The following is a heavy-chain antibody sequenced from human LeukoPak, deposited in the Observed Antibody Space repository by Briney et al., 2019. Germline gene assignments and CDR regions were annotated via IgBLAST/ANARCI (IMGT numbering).Heavy chain of an antibody. CDR3: ARSLYGDYLTDFNY. CDR2: ISSSRSYI. D-gene: IGHD4-17*01. CDR1: GFTFSSYS. J-gene: IGHJ4*02. Sequence: GGSLRLSCAASGFTFSSYSMNWVRQAPGKGLEWVSSISSSRSYIYYADSVKGRFTISRDNAKNSLYLQMNSLRAEDTAVYYCARSLYGDYLTDFNYWGQGTLVTVSS. V-gene: IGHV3-21*01.